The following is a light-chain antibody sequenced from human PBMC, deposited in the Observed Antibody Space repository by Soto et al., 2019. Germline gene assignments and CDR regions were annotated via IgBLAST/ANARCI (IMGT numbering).Light chain of an antibody. CDR3: QKCDSVPLT. Sequence: DIQMTQSPSSLSASVGDTVTITCRASHDITYYLAWYQQRPGKIPKLLIYAASVLQSGAPSRFRGSRSGTNFTLTIRSLQPEDVATYYCQKCDSVPLTYGQGKRLEI. CDR2: AAS. V-gene: IGKV1-27*01. CDR1: HDITYY. J-gene: IGKJ5*01.